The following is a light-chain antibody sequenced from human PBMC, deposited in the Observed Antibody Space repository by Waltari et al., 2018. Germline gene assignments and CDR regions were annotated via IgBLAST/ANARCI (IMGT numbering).Light chain of an antibody. J-gene: IGKJ1*01. CDR2: AAS. Sequence: AIRMTPSPSSFSASTGDRVTITCRASQGISSYLAWYQQKPGKAPNLLISAASTLPSGVPSRFSGSGSGTDFTLTISRLQSEDFATYYCQQYYSYPPTFGQGTKVEFK. CDR1: QGISSY. CDR3: QQYYSYPPT. V-gene: IGKV1-8*01.